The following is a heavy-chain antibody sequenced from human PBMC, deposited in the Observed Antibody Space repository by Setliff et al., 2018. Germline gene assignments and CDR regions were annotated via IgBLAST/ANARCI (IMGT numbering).Heavy chain of an antibody. CDR3: VREGVDSRSSTDYRYYMDV. CDR2: ISAQDGST. CDR1: GYSFLSYG. D-gene: IGHD3-22*01. J-gene: IGHJ6*03. Sequence: ASVKVSCKASGYSFLSYGITWVRQAPGQGLEWMGWISAQDGSTIYAQNFQGRVTMTTDTSTSTAYMELRSLRSDDTAVYYCVREGVDSRSSTDYRYYMDVWGKGTTVTVSS. V-gene: IGHV1-18*01.